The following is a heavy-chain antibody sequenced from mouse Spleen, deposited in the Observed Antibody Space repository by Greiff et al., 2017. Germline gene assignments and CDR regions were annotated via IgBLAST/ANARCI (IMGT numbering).Heavy chain of an antibody. V-gene: IGHV5-9-3*01. CDR3: ARHGQVQGDAMDY. CDR1: GFTFSSYA. CDR2: ISSGGGNT. Sequence: EVHLVESGGGLVKLGGSLKLSCAASGFTFSSYAMSWVRQTPEKRLEWVATISSGGGNTYYPDSVKGRFTISRDNAKNTLYLQMSSLKSEDTAMYYCARHGQVQGDAMDYWGQGTSVTVSS. J-gene: IGHJ4*01. D-gene: IGHD2-14*01.